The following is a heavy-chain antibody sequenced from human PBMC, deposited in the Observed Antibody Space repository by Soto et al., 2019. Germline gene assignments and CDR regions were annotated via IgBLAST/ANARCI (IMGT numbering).Heavy chain of an antibody. Sequence: QLQLQESGSGLVKPSQTLSLTCAVSGGSISSGGYSWSWIRQPPGKGLEWIGYIYHSGSTYYNPSLKSRVTISVDRSKNQFSLKLSSVTAADTAVYYCARVKSDYGGNAEYWYFDLWGRGTLVTVSS. CDR1: GGSISSGGYS. CDR2: IYHSGST. D-gene: IGHD4-17*01. CDR3: ARVKSDYGGNAEYWYFDL. V-gene: IGHV4-30-2*01. J-gene: IGHJ2*01.